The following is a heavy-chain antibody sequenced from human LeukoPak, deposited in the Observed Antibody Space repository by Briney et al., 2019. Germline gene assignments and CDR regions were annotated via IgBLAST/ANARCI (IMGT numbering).Heavy chain of an antibody. CDR1: GFTFSSYA. Sequence: GGSLRLSCAASGFTFSSYAMHWVRQAPGKGLEWVAVISYDESNKYYADSVKGRFTISRDNSKNTLYLQMNSLRAEDTAVYYCAREMGIAAAGANFDYRGQGTLVTVSS. CDR3: AREMGIAAAGANFDY. J-gene: IGHJ4*02. V-gene: IGHV3-30-3*01. D-gene: IGHD6-13*01. CDR2: ISYDESNK.